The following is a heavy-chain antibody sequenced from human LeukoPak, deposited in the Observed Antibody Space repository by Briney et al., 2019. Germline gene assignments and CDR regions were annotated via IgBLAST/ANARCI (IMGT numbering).Heavy chain of an antibody. CDR1: GFTFSDHY. CDR3: AREARLNYYYYMDV. D-gene: IGHD2-21*02. Sequence: PPGGSLRLSCAASGFTFSDHYMDWVRQAPGKGLEWVGRTRNKANSYTTEYAASVKGRFTVSRDDSKNSLYLQMNSLKTEDTAVYYCAREARLNYYYYMDVWGKGTTVTVSS. CDR2: TRNKANSYTT. J-gene: IGHJ6*03. V-gene: IGHV3-72*01.